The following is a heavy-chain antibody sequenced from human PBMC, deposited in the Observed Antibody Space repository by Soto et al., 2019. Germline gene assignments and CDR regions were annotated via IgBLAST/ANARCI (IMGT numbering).Heavy chain of an antibody. CDR3: ARGGYCSSTSCPRRYYFDY. CDR2: IYYSGST. V-gene: IGHV4-31*03. CDR1: GGSISSGGYY. J-gene: IGHJ4*02. D-gene: IGHD2-2*01. Sequence: QVQLQESGPGLVKPSQTLSLTCTVSGGSISSGGYYWSWIRQHPGKGLEWIGYIYYSGSTYYNPSLKSRVSISVDTSKNQFFLKLSSVTAADTAVYYCARGGYCSSTSCPRRYYFDYWGQGTLVTVSS.